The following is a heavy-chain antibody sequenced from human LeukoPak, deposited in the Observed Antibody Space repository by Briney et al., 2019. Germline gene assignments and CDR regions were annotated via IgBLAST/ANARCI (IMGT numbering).Heavy chain of an antibody. CDR1: GDSIRSVDYY. CDR3: AKASYGDYGAFDY. Sequence: ETLSLTCTVSGDSIRSVDYYWSWIRQPPGKGLEWVSATSGSGGSTYYADSVKGRFTISRDNSKNTLYLQMNSLRAEDTAVYYCAKASYGDYGAFDYWGQGTLVTVSS. V-gene: IGHV3-23*01. CDR2: TSGSGGST. D-gene: IGHD4-17*01. J-gene: IGHJ4*02.